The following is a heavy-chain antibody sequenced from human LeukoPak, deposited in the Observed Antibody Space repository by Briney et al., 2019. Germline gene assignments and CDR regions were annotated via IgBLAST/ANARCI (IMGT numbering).Heavy chain of an antibody. D-gene: IGHD5-18*01. Sequence: GGSLRLSCAASGFTFKTYTMHWVRQAPGMGLEWVSSISSSSSYILYADSVKGRFTISRDNAKNSLYLQMSSLRAEDAAVYYCARDRDPATASFDYWGQGTLVTVSS. CDR2: ISSSSSYI. J-gene: IGHJ4*02. CDR3: ARDRDPATASFDY. CDR1: GFTFKTYT. V-gene: IGHV3-21*01.